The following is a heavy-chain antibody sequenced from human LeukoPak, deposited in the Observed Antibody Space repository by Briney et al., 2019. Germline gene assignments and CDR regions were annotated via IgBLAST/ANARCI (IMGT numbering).Heavy chain of an antibody. J-gene: IGHJ3*02. CDR2: INPSGGGT. D-gene: IGHD3-10*01. CDR3: ARAIERFGESPDAFDI. Sequence: GASVKVSCKASGYTYTTYYIHWVRQAPGQGLEWMGIINPSGGGTSYAQKFQGRVTMTRDTSTSTVYMELSSLRSEDAAVYYCARAIERFGESPDAFDIWGQGTMVTVSS. CDR1: GYTYTTYY. V-gene: IGHV1-46*01.